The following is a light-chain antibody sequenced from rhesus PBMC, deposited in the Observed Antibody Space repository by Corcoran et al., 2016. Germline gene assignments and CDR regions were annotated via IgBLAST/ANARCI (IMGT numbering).Light chain of an antibody. CDR3: CSYTTSNSYI. CDR2: GVT. V-gene: IGLV2S7*01. J-gene: IGLJ1*01. CDR1: SNDIGGNEY. Sequence: QAAPTQPPSVSGSPGQSVTISCIGSSNDIGGNEYVSWYHHRPGKAPKLIIFGVTRRPSGVSDRFSGSKSGNTASLTISGLQAEDDCDYYCCSYTTSNSYIFGPGTRLTVL.